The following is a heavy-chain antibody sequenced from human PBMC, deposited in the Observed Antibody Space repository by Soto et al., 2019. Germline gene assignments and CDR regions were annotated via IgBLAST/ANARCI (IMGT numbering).Heavy chain of an antibody. CDR2: IYSGGST. Sequence: PGGSLRLSCAASGFTVSSNYMSWVRQAPGKGLEWVSVIYSGGSTYYADSVKGRFTISRDNSKNTLYLQMNSLRAEDTAVYYFSSMGYDILTGYYSEYFQHLGQGTLVTVSS. V-gene: IGHV3-66*01. CDR1: GFTVSSNY. D-gene: IGHD3-9*01. J-gene: IGHJ1*01. CDR3: SSMGYDILTGYYSEYFQH.